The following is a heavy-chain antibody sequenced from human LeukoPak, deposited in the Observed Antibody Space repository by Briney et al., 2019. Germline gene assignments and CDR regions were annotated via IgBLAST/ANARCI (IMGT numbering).Heavy chain of an antibody. CDR2: ISAYNGNT. D-gene: IGHD3-10*01. CDR1: GYTFTSYD. Sequence: AASVKVSCKASGYTFTSYDISWARQAPGQGLEWMGWISAYNGNTNYAQKLQGRVTMTTDTSTSTAYMELRSLRSDDTAVYYCARDTSGSGSQDYWGQGTLVTVSS. J-gene: IGHJ4*02. V-gene: IGHV1-18*01. CDR3: ARDTSGSGSQDY.